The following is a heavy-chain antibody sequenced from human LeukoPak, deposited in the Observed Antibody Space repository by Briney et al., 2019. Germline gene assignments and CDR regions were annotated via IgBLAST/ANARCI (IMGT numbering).Heavy chain of an antibody. V-gene: IGHV1-46*01. CDR2: LNPGGGSR. D-gene: IGHD3-10*01. J-gene: IGHJ5*02. CDR3: ARDSGTTGEVKFDP. CDR1: GYTFTNYY. Sequence: ASVKVSCKASGYTFTNYYLHWVRQAPGQGLEWMGILNPGGGSRNYAQKFQGRVTMTRDTSTSTVYMELSSLRSEDTAVYYCARDSGTTGEVKFDPWGQGTLVTVSS.